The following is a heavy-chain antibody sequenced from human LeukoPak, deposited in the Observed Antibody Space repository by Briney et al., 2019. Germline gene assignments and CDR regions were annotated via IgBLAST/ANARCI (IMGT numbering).Heavy chain of an antibody. J-gene: IGHJ3*02. CDR1: GYTFTGYY. V-gene: IGHV1-2*04. D-gene: IGHD3-16*01. CDR2: INPNSGGT. Sequence: ASVKVSCKASGYTFTGYYMHWVRQAPGQGLEWMGWINPNSGGTNYAQKFQGWVTMTRDTSISTAYMELSRLRSDDTAVYYCARGSKIYDYVWGSSPPDDAFDIWGQGTMVTVSS. CDR3: ARGSKIYDYVWGSSPPDDAFDI.